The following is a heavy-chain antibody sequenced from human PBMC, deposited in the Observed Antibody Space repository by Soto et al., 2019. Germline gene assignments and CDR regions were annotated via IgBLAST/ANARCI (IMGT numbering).Heavy chain of an antibody. D-gene: IGHD3-22*01. CDR1: GGSISSGGYY. V-gene: IGHV4-31*03. Sequence: SETLSLTCTVSGGSISSGGYYWSWIRQHPGKGLEWIGYIYYSGSTYYNPSLKSRVTISVDTSKNQFSLKLSSVTAADTAVYYCARDRYYYDRSGSPYGMDVWGQGTTVTVSS. CDR2: IYYSGST. CDR3: ARDRYYYDRSGSPYGMDV. J-gene: IGHJ6*02.